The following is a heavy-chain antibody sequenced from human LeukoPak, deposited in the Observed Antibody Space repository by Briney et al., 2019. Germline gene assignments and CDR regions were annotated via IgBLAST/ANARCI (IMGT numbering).Heavy chain of an antibody. CDR1: GGSISSGGYY. V-gene: IGHV4-30-2*01. CDR2: IYHSGST. D-gene: IGHD6-13*01. Sequence: SQTLSLTCTVSGGSISSGGYYWSWIRQPPGKGLEWIGYIYHSGSTYYNPSLKSRVTISVDRSKNQFSLKLSSVTAADTAVYYCAAGIAAAGKRRGDHWGQGTLVTVSS. J-gene: IGHJ4*02. CDR3: AAGIAAAGKRRGDH.